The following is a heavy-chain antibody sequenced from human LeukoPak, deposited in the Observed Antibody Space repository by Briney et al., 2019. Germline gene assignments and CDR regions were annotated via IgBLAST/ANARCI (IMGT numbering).Heavy chain of an antibody. Sequence: GGSLRLSCAASGYTFSSYAMHWVRQTPGKGLEWVAVMSYDGSTKYYADSVKGRFTISRDSSKNTLYLQMNSLRAEDTAVYYCAKDRSCTNNICHGDFDYWGQGTLVTVSS. CDR3: AKDRSCTNNICHGDFDY. CDR2: MSYDGSTK. V-gene: IGHV3-30*04. CDR1: GYTFSSYA. J-gene: IGHJ4*02. D-gene: IGHD2-8*01.